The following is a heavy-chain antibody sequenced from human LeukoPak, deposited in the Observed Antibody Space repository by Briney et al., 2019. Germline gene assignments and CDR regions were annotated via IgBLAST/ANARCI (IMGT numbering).Heavy chain of an antibody. Sequence: ASVKVSCKASGGTFSSYAISWVRQAPGQGLEWMGGITPIFGTANYAQKFQGRVTITTDESTSTAYMELSSLSSEGTAVYYCASGQGGDYVIYYWGQGTLVTVSS. J-gene: IGHJ4*02. CDR2: ITPIFGTA. CDR3: ASGQGGDYVIYY. D-gene: IGHD4-17*01. V-gene: IGHV1-69*05. CDR1: GGTFSSYA.